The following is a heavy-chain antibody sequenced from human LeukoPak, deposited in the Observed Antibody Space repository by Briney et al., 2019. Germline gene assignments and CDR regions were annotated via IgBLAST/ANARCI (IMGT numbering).Heavy chain of an antibody. J-gene: IGHJ4*02. D-gene: IGHD1-26*01. V-gene: IGHV3-23*01. CDR2: ISGSGGNT. Sequence: PGGSLRLSCAASGFTFSSYAMTWVRQAPGKGLEWVSGISGSGGNTYYTDSVRGRLSISRDNSKNTLYLQMNSLRAEDTAVYYCARALRIYYYFDYWGQGTLVTVSS. CDR1: GFTFSSYA. CDR3: ARALRIYYYFDY.